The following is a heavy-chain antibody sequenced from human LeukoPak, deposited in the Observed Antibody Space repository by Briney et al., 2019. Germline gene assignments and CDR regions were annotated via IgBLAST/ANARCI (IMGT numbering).Heavy chain of an antibody. D-gene: IGHD3-10*01. J-gene: IGHJ4*02. CDR2: IYYSGST. CDR1: GDSISRYY. Sequence: SETLSLPCTVSGDSISRYYCNLVRPPPRKGLDWIGYIYYSGSTNCNPSLKSRVTISIDTSKNQFSLKLRSVTAADTAVYYCAREVPIVRGLRWDYWGQGTLVTVSS. CDR3: AREVPIVRGLRWDY. V-gene: IGHV4-59*01.